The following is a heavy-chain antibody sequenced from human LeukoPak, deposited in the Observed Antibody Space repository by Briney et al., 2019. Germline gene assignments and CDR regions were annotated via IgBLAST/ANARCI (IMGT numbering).Heavy chain of an antibody. J-gene: IGHJ3*02. CDR1: GFTFSSYG. Sequence: GGSLRLSCAASGFTFSSYGMHWVRQAPGKGLEWVAVVWYDGSDKYYTDSVKGRFTISRDNSKNTLYLQMNSLRAEDTATYYCARVGDAFDIWGQGTMVTVSS. V-gene: IGHV3-33*01. CDR3: ARVGDAFDI. CDR2: VWYDGSDK.